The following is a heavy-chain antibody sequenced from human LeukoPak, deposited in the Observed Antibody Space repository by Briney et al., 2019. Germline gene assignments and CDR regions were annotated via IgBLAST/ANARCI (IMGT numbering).Heavy chain of an antibody. CDR3: ARAPAGQPYYYMDV. CDR1: GGAITNYY. CDR2: MYYSGST. Sequence: PSETLSPTCTDSGGAITNYYWRWIRQPPGKGLEWIGYMYYSGSTKYNPSLKSRVTMSVDTSNNQISLKMTSLTAADTAVYYCARAPAGQPYYYMDVWGKGTTVTVSS. V-gene: IGHV4-59*01. J-gene: IGHJ6*03. D-gene: IGHD2-2*01.